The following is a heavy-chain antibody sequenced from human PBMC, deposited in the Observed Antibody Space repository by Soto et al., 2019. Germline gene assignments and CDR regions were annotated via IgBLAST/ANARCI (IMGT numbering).Heavy chain of an antibody. J-gene: IGHJ6*02. Sequence: PGESLKISCKGSGYSFTSYWISWVRQMPGKGLEWMGRIDPSDSYTNYSPSFQGHVTISADKSISTAYLQWSSLKASDTAIYYCARELGGVVNDYYYGMDVWGQGTTVTVSS. V-gene: IGHV5-10-1*01. CDR2: IDPSDSYT. CDR3: ARELGGVVNDYYYGMDV. CDR1: GYSFTSYW. D-gene: IGHD3-16*01.